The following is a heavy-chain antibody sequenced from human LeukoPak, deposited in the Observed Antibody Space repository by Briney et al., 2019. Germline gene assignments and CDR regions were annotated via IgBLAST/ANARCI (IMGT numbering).Heavy chain of an antibody. Sequence: GGSLRLSCAASGFTFSSYEMNWVRQAPGKGLEWVSYISSSGSTIYYADSVKGRFTISRDNAKNSLYLQMNSLRAEDTAVYYCARASNYGLDYYYMDVWGKGTTATVSS. V-gene: IGHV3-48*03. CDR1: GFTFSSYE. D-gene: IGHD4-11*01. CDR2: ISSSGSTI. J-gene: IGHJ6*03. CDR3: ARASNYGLDYYYMDV.